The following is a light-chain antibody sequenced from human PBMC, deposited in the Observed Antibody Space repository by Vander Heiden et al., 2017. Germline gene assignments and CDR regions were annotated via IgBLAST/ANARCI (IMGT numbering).Light chain of an antibody. CDR2: NND. V-gene: IGLV1-44*01. Sequence: QSVLTQPPSTSGPPGQRVTISCSGSRSNIGSNAVNWYQQLPGAAPRLLIYNNDQRPSGVPDRFSGSKSGTSASLSVSGLRSEDEADYYCAAWDDSLTGLVFGGGTKLTVL. J-gene: IGLJ2*01. CDR1: RSNIGSNA. CDR3: AAWDDSLTGLV.